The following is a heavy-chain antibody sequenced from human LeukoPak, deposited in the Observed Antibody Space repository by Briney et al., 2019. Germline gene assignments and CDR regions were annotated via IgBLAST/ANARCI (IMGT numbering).Heavy chain of an antibody. J-gene: IGHJ4*02. CDR3: ARSMVRGVIITRGYFDY. V-gene: IGHV1-3*01. Sequence: ASVEVSCKASGYTFTSYAVHWVRQAPGQRLEWMGWINAGNGNTKYSQKFQGRVTITRDTSASTAYMELSSLRSEDTAVYYCARSMVRGVIITRGYFDYWGQGTLVTVSS. CDR2: INAGNGNT. D-gene: IGHD3-10*01. CDR1: GYTFTSYA.